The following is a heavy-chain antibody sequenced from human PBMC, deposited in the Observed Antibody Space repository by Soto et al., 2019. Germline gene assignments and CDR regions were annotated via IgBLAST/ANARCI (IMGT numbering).Heavy chain of an antibody. D-gene: IGHD3-3*01. Sequence: PSETLSLTCTGSGGSISSGDYYWSWIRQPPGKGLEWIGYIYYSGSTYYNPSLKSRVTISVDMSKNQFSLKLSSVTAADTAVYYCARGSRSNYGLEWVSDFDYWGQGTLVTVSS. V-gene: IGHV4-30-4*01. CDR1: GGSISSGDYY. CDR3: ARGSRSNYGLEWVSDFDY. J-gene: IGHJ4*02. CDR2: IYYSGST.